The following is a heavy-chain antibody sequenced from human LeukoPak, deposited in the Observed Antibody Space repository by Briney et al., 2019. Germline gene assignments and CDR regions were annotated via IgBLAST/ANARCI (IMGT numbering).Heavy chain of an antibody. CDR2: ISGSADNT. Sequence: GGTLRLSCAASGFTFNNYGMSWVRQAPGKGLEWVSAISGSADNTYYVDSVKGRFTIARDNSRNTLYLQMNSLRAEDTAVYYCAKDQGLYNDWGQGTLVTVSS. CDR3: AKDQGLYND. J-gene: IGHJ4*02. D-gene: IGHD1-14*01. CDR1: GFTFNNYG. V-gene: IGHV3-23*01.